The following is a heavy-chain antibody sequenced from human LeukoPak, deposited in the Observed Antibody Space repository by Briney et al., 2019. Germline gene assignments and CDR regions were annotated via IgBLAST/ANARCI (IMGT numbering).Heavy chain of an antibody. CDR2: ISYDGSKK. CDR3: ARYYGSGRGYYGLDV. D-gene: IGHD3-10*01. Sequence: GGSLRLSCAASGFTFSSESMHWVRQAPGKGLEWVAVISYDGSKKYSADSVKGRFTISRDNSKSTLFLQMNSLTTEDTAVYYCARYYGSGRGYYGLDVWGQGTTVTVFS. V-gene: IGHV3-30*03. J-gene: IGHJ6*02. CDR1: GFTFSSES.